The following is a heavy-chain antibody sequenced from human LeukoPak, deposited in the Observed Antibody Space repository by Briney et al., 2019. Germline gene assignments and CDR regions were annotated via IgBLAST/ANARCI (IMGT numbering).Heavy chain of an antibody. V-gene: IGHV3-64D*06. CDR2: ISSNGDNA. CDR3: VRGTGY. CDR1: GFTFSTYV. J-gene: IGHJ4*02. Sequence: PGGSLRHSCSVSGFTFSTYVMHWVRQAPGKGLEYVSAISSNGDNAYYADSVKGRFTISGDNSKNTLYLQMSSLRADDTAVYYCVRGTGYWGQGTLVTVSS.